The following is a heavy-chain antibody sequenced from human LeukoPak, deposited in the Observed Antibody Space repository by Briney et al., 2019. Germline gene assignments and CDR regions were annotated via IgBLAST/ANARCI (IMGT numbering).Heavy chain of an antibody. CDR1: GGSFSGYY. J-gene: IGHJ5*02. D-gene: IGHD3-10*01. Sequence: PSETLSLTCAVYGGSFSGYYWSWIRQPPGKGLEWIGEINHSGSTNYNPSLKSRVTISVDTSKNQFSLKLSSVTAADTAVYYCARGRGGVLLWFGDRYNWFDPWGQGTLVTVSS. CDR3: ARGRGGVLLWFGDRYNWFDP. V-gene: IGHV4-34*01. CDR2: INHSGST.